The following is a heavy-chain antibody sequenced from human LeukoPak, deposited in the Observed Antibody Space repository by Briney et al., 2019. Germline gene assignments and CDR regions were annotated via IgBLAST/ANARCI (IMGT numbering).Heavy chain of an antibody. D-gene: IGHD2-21*02. CDR3: AREVVTVASGYYYMDV. Sequence: SETLSLTCSVSGGSVNRSGYYWGWIRQPPGKGLEWIGNIYSGKTHYNPSLQSRVTISVDTSKNQFSLKVTSVTAADTAVYYCAREVVTVASGYYYMDVWGNGTTVTVSS. CDR1: GGSVNRSGYY. CDR2: IYSGKT. J-gene: IGHJ6*03. V-gene: IGHV4-39*02.